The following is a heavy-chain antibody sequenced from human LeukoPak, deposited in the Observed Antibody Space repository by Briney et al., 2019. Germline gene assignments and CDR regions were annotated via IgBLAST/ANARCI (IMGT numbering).Heavy chain of an antibody. D-gene: IGHD1-14*01. CDR1: GASISSYY. CDR2: LQPSGAT. Sequence: SETLSLTCIVSGASISSYYWSWIRHPAGKELEWIGRLQPSGATNYNPSLESRVTMSVDTSKNQFSLSLTSVTAADTAVYYCARDSTGTAFVPWGRGTLVTVSS. V-gene: IGHV4-4*07. CDR3: ARDSTGTAFVP. J-gene: IGHJ5*02.